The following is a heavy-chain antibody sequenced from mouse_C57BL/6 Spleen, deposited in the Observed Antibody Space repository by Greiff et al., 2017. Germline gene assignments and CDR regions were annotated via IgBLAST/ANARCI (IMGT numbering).Heavy chain of an antibody. J-gene: IGHJ1*03. CDR1: GFTFSSYG. CDR3: ATVVATNWYFDV. D-gene: IGHD1-1*01. CDR2: ISSGGSYT. Sequence: EVMLVESGGDLVKPGGSLKLSCAASGFTFSSYGMSWVRQTPDKRLEWVATISSGGSYTYYPDSVKWRFTISRDNAKNTLYLQMSSLKSEDTAMYYCATVVATNWYFDVWGTGTTVTVSS. V-gene: IGHV5-6*01.